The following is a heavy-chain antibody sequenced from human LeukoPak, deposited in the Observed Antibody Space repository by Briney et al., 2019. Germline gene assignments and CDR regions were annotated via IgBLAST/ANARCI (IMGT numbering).Heavy chain of an antibody. D-gene: IGHD2-2*02. J-gene: IGHJ4*02. Sequence: PGGSLRLSCAASGFTFSSYAMSWVRQAPGKGLEWVSAISGSGGSTYYADSVKGRFTISRDNSKNTLYLQMNSLRAEDTAVYYCAKGREEYQLLYDWSPFDYWGQGTLVTVSS. V-gene: IGHV3-23*01. CDR3: AKGREEYQLLYDWSPFDY. CDR2: ISGSGGST. CDR1: GFTFSSYA.